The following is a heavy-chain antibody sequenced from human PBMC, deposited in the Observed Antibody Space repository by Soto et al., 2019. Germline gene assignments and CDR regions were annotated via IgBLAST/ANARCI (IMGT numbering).Heavy chain of an antibody. V-gene: IGHV3-30*03. D-gene: IGHD3-22*01. CDR2: ISSDGNHQ. J-gene: IGHJ4*02. Sequence: LRLSCATSGFMFNDYAMYWVRQAPGQGLEWVAIISSDGNHQFYVDNVRGRFTVSRDNSKNTLNLQMNSLRPEDTAVYYCSRGTYYPQSSGLHADYWGPGTVVTVSS. CDR1: GFMFNDYA. CDR3: SRGTYYPQSSGLHADY.